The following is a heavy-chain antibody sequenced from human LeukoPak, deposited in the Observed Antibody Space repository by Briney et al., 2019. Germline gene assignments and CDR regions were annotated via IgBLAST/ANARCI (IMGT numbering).Heavy chain of an antibody. CDR1: GGSVSSSSYY. CDR2: IYWNDDK. V-gene: IGHV2-5*01. CDR3: ASTPPPRFGVVISTSYFDY. D-gene: IGHD3-3*01. Sequence: TLSLTCTVSGGSVSSSSYYWGWIRQPPGKALEWLALIYWNDDKRYSPSLKSRLTITKDTSKNQVVLTMTNMDPVDTATYYCASTPPPRFGVVISTSYFDYWGQGTLVTVSS. J-gene: IGHJ4*02.